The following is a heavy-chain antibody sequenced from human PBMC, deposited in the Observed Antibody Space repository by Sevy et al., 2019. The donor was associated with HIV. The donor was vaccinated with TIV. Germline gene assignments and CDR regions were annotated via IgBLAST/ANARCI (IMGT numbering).Heavy chain of an antibody. Sequence: ASVKVSCKASGGTFSSYAISWVRQAPGQGLEWMGGIIPIFGTANYARKFQGRVTITRDKSTSTAYMELSSLRSEDTAVYYCARGPITFGSGALFDYWGQGTLVTVSS. D-gene: IGHD1-26*01. CDR2: IIPIFGTA. CDR3: ARGPITFGSGALFDY. V-gene: IGHV1-69*05. J-gene: IGHJ4*02. CDR1: GGTFSSYA.